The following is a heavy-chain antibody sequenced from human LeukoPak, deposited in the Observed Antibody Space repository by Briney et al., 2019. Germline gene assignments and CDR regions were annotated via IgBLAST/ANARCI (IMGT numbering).Heavy chain of an antibody. CDR1: GYTFTGYY. CDR3: ARGPVELGDAFDI. D-gene: IGHD1-7*01. Sequence: ASVKVSCKASGYTFTGYYMHWVRQATGQGLEWRVWINPNSGGTNCAQKFQGRVTMTRDTSISTAYMELSRLRSDHPAVYYCARGPVELGDAFDIWGQGTMVTVSS. J-gene: IGHJ3*02. CDR2: INPNSGGT. V-gene: IGHV1-2*02.